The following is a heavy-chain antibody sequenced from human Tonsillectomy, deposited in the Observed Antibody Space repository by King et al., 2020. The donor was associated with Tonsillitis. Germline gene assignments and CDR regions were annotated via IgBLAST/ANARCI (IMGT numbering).Heavy chain of an antibody. Sequence: LVQSGAEVKKPGASVKVSCKASGYTFTSYGISWVRQAPGQGLEWMGWISAYNGNTNYAQKLQGRVTMTTDTSTSTAYMELRSLRSDDTAVYYCARDCSGGSCYPYYYYYGMDVWGQGTTVTVSS. CDR3: ARDCSGGSCYPYYYYYGMDV. V-gene: IGHV1-18*01. D-gene: IGHD2-15*01. CDR1: GYTFTSYG. J-gene: IGHJ6*02. CDR2: ISAYNGNT.